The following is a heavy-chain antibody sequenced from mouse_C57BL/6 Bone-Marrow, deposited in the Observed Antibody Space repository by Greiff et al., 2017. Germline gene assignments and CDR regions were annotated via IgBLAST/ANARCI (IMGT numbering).Heavy chain of an antibody. CDR2: IYPGDGDT. CDR3: ASNYYGSSYVGAWFAY. J-gene: IGHJ3*01. Sequence: VQLQESGPELVKPGASVKISCKASGYAFSSSWMNWVKQRPGKGLEWIGRIYPGDGDTNYNGKFKGKATLTADKYSSTAYMQLSSLTSEDSAVYFCASNYYGSSYVGAWFAYWGQGTLVTVSA. V-gene: IGHV1-82*01. D-gene: IGHD1-1*01. CDR1: GYAFSSSW.